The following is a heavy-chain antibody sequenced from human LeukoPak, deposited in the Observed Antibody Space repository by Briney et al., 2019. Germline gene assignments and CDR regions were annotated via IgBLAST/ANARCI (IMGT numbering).Heavy chain of an antibody. D-gene: IGHD5/OR15-5a*01. CDR1: EYSMSSGYY. J-gene: IGHJ4*02. CDR3: ARLSLFYDPYYFDY. Sequence: SETLSLTCSVSEYSMSSGYYWGWIRQSPGTGLEWIGMIFHTGSTYYTSSLKSRVTISVDTSKNQFSLRLSSMTAADTAIYSCARLSLFYDPYYFDYWGQGTLVPVSS. V-gene: IGHV4-38-2*02. CDR2: IFHTGST.